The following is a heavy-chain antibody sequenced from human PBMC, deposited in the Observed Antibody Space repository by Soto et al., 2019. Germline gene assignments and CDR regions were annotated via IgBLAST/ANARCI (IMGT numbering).Heavy chain of an antibody. CDR2: ISNAAAFI. V-gene: IGHV3-21*01. CDR1: GFAFNTYS. Sequence: GGSLRLSCAASGFAFNTYSMNWVRQAPGKGLEWVASISNAAAFIYYADSVKGRFTISRDNAKNSLFLQMNSLTAEDAAVYYCARDYVRLGGYTYGPPYYYYGMDVWGQGTTVTVSS. D-gene: IGHD5-18*01. CDR3: ARDYVRLGGYTYGPPYYYYGMDV. J-gene: IGHJ6*02.